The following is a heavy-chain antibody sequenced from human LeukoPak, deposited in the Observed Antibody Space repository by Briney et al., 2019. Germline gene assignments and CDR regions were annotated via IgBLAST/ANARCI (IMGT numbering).Heavy chain of an antibody. J-gene: IGHJ4*02. CDR3: ARGPRGLSIVVVPAAIGNY. CDR2: ISYDGSNK. CDR1: GFAFSSYA. D-gene: IGHD2-2*02. Sequence: GGSLRLSCAASGFAFSSYAMHWVRQAPGKGLEWVAVISYDGSNKYYADSVKGRFTISRDNSKNTLYLQTNSLRAEDTAVYYCARGPRGLSIVVVPAAIGNYWGQGTLVTVSS. V-gene: IGHV3-30-3*01.